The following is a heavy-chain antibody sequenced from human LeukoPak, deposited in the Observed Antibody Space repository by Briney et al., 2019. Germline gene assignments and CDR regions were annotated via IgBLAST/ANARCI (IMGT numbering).Heavy chain of an antibody. V-gene: IGHV3-30-3*01. J-gene: IGHJ3*02. CDR2: ISYDGSNK. CDR3: ARDSGAFDI. Sequence: GGSLRLSCAASGFTLSSYVMHWVRQAPGKGLEWVAVISYDGSNKYYADSVKGRFTISRDNSKNTLYLQMNSLRAEDTAVYYCARDSGAFDIWGQGTMVTVSS. CDR1: GFTLSSYV. D-gene: IGHD3-10*01.